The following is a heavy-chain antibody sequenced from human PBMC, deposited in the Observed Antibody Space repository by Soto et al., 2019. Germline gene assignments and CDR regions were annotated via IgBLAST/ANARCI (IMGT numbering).Heavy chain of an antibody. CDR2: ISYDGSNK. CDR3: ARGRSVAALLPGFDY. CDR1: GFTFSIYA. V-gene: IGHV3-30-3*01. J-gene: IGHJ4*02. Sequence: GGSLRLSCAASGFTFSIYAMHWVRHAPGKGLEWVAVISYDGSNKYYADSVKGRFTISRDNSKNTLYLQMNSLRAEDTAVYYCARGRSVAALLPGFDYWGQGTLVTVSS. D-gene: IGHD6-6*01.